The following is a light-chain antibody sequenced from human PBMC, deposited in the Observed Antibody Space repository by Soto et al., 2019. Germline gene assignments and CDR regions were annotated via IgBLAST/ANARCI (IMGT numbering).Light chain of an antibody. CDR1: SSDVGGYDY. CDR2: DVS. J-gene: IGLJ2*01. Sequence: QSVLTQPASVSGSPGQSITISCTGTSSDVGGYDYVSWYQQHAGKAPKVMIYDVSNRPSGVSDRFSGSKSGNTASLTISGPQAEDEADYYCSSYSSSSTQVLGGGTKLTVL. CDR3: SSYSSSSTQV. V-gene: IGLV2-14*01.